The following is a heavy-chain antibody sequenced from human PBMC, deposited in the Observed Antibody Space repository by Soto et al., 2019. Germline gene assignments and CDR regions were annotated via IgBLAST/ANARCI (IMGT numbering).Heavy chain of an antibody. CDR2: INAEGSIT. Sequence: GGSLRLSCAASGFTFSRNWMNWVRQAPGKGLVWVSRINAEGSITSYADSVKGRFTISRDNAKNTLYLQMNSLRAEDTGVYYCVRADYGMDIWGQGTTVTVS. CDR3: VRADYGMDI. J-gene: IGHJ6*02. CDR1: GFTFSRNW. V-gene: IGHV3-74*01.